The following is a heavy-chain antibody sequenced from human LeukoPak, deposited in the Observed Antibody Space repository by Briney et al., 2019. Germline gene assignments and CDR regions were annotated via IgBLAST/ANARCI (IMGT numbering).Heavy chain of an antibody. CDR1: GFTFSSYA. CDR2: ISGSGGST. Sequence: GGSLRLSCAASGFTFSSYAMSWVRQAPGKGLEWVSAISGSGGSTYYADSVKGRFTISRDNSKNTLYLQMNSLRAEDTAVYYCAKGGYYYDSSGYLAVDYWGQETLVTVSS. V-gene: IGHV3-23*01. J-gene: IGHJ4*02. D-gene: IGHD3-22*01. CDR3: AKGGYYYDSSGYLAVDY.